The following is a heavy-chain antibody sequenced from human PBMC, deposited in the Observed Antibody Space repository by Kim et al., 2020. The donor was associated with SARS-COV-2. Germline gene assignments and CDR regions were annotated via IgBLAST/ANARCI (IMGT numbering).Heavy chain of an antibody. D-gene: IGHD1-26*01. J-gene: IGHJ4*02. CDR3: ARERGGYDY. V-gene: IGHV3-48*03. CDR2: GTTI. Sequence: GTTIYNADSVRGRLTNSRDNAKNSLFLQMSSLSAEDTAVYYCARERGGYDYWGKGTLVTVSS.